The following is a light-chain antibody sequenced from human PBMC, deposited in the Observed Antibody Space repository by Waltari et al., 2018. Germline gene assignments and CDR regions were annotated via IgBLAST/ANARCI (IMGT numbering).Light chain of an antibody. CDR2: GAS. V-gene: IGKV3-20*01. CDR1: QSVSSSS. Sequence: DIVLTQSPGTLSLSPGERATLSCRASQSVSSSSLAWYQQKPGQAPRLLIYGASSRAIGIPDRFSGSGSGTDFTLTISRLEPEDFAVYYCQQYGSSSWTFGQGTKVEIK. CDR3: QQYGSSSWT. J-gene: IGKJ1*01.